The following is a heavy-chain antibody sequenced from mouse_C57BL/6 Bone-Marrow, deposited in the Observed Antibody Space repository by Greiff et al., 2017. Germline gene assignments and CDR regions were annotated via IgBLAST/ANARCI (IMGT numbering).Heavy chain of an antibody. CDR1: GYTFTSYG. CDR2: IYPRSGNT. J-gene: IGHJ4*01. V-gene: IGHV1-81*01. CDR3: ASPYYSNSYAMDY. D-gene: IGHD2-5*01. Sequence: QVQLKQSGAELARPGASVKLSCKASGYTFTSYGISWVKQRTGQGLEWIGEIYPRSGNTYYNEKFKGKATLTADKSSSTAYMQLSSLTSEDSAVYYCASPYYSNSYAMDYWGQGTSVTVSS.